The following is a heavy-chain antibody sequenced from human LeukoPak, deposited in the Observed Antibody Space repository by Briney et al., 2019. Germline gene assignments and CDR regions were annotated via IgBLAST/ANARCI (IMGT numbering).Heavy chain of an antibody. Sequence: PGGSLRLSCAAFGFSFSTYTMNWVRQAPGKGLERVAGIQHDGSRTYYADSVKGRFTISRDNSKNTLYLEMNSLTPEDTALYYCARGHYGGNSWDWYFDLWGRGILVTVSS. CDR2: IQHDGSRT. CDR1: GFSFSTYT. D-gene: IGHD4-23*01. CDR3: ARGHYGGNSWDWYFDL. V-gene: IGHV3-30-3*01. J-gene: IGHJ2*01.